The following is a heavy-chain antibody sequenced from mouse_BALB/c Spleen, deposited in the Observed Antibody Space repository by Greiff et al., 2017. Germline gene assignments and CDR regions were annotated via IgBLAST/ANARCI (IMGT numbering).Heavy chain of an antibody. Sequence: EVKVVESGGGLVQPGGSRKLSCAASGFTFSSFGMHWVRQAPEKGLEWVAYISSGSSTIYYADTVKGRFTISRDNPKNTLFLQMTSLRSEDTAMYYCAREGYGLAWFAYWGQGTLVTVSA. D-gene: IGHD1-2*01. CDR2: ISSGSSTI. J-gene: IGHJ3*01. CDR1: GFTFSSFG. V-gene: IGHV5-17*02. CDR3: AREGYGLAWFAY.